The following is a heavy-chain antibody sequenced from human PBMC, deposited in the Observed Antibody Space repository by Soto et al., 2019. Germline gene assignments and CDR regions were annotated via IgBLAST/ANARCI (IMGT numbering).Heavy chain of an antibody. CDR1: GYSFTSYW. D-gene: IGHD2-2*01. CDR2: IYPGDSDT. J-gene: IGHJ6*02. CDR3: ARNGPGGVELPTARGSLPYYYAMDV. Sequence: LGESLKISCKGSGYSFTSYWIAWVRQMPGKGLEWMGVIYPGDSDTRYSPSFQGQVTMSADKSISTVYLQWSSLKASDTAMFYCARNGPGGVELPTARGSLPYYYAMDVWGQGTTVTVSS. V-gene: IGHV5-51*01.